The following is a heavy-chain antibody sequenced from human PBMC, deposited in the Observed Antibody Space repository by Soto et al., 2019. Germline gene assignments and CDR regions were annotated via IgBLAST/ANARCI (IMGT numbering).Heavy chain of an antibody. J-gene: IGHJ6*02. CDR1: GYTFTNYW. CDR3: AASIFYYGMDV. CDR2: IYPGDSDT. Sequence: XESLRISCKGSGYTFTNYWIGWVRQMPGKGLEWMGIIYPGDSDTKYNPSFQGQVTISADKSITTTYLRWTSLKASDTAIYYCAASIFYYGMDVWGQGTTVTVSS. V-gene: IGHV5-51*01.